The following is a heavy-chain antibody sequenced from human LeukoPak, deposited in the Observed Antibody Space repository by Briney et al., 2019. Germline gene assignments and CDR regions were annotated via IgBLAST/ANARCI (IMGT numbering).Heavy chain of an antibody. CDR3: ARGRGRHYYDSSGYDPH. V-gene: IGHV4-61*02. J-gene: IGHJ4*02. D-gene: IGHD3-22*01. CDR1: GGSISSGSYY. Sequence: PSQTLSLTCTVSGGSISSGSYYWSWIRQPAGKGLEWIGRIYTSGSTNYNPSLKSRVTISVDTSKNQFSLKLSSVTAADTAVYYCARGRGRHYYDSSGYDPHWGQGTLVTVSS. CDR2: IYTSGST.